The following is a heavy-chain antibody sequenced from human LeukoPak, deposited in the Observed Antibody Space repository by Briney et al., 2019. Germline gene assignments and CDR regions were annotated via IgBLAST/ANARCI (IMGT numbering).Heavy chain of an antibody. Sequence: ASVKVSCKASGYTFTSYGISWVRQAPGQGLEWMGWISAYNGNTNYAQKLQGRVTMTTDTSTSTAYMELRSLRSDDTAVYYCARGGGGELLIVSHLPLFDYWGQGTLVTVSS. V-gene: IGHV1-18*01. D-gene: IGHD2-8*01. CDR1: GYTFTSYG. CDR3: ARGGGGELLIVSHLPLFDY. CDR2: ISAYNGNT. J-gene: IGHJ4*02.